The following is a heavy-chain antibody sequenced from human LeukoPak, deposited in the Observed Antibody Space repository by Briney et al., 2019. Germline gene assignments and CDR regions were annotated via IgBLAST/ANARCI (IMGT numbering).Heavy chain of an antibody. Sequence: GGSLRLSCAASGFTFSSYAMSWVRQAPGKGLEWVSAISGSGGITSYADSVKGWFTISRDNSKNTLYLQMNSLRAEDTAVYYCARGVHGWYSRDRGLYFDYWGQGTLVTVSS. CDR1: GFTFSSYA. D-gene: IGHD6-19*01. CDR3: ARGVHGWYSRDRGLYFDY. CDR2: ISGSGGIT. V-gene: IGHV3-23*01. J-gene: IGHJ4*02.